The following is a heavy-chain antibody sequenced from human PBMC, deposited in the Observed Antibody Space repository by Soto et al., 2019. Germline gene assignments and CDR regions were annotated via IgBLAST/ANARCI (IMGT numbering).Heavy chain of an antibody. Sequence: GGALRLSCAASGFTFSSYAMHWVRQAPGKGLEWVAVISYDGSNKYYADSVKGRFTISRDNSKNTQYLQMNSQRAEDTPVFYCTASELAVAGFAYCGQGALVTVSS. CDR1: GFTFSSYA. J-gene: IGHJ4*02. CDR3: TASELAVAGFAY. V-gene: IGHV3-30-3*01. CDR2: ISYDGSNK. D-gene: IGHD6-19*01.